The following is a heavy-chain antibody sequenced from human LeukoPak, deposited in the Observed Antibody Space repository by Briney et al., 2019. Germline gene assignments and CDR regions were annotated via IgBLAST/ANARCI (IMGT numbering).Heavy chain of an antibody. J-gene: IGHJ4*02. V-gene: IGHV4-34*01. CDR3: ARVGSGYSYGPFDY. CDR2: INHSGST. Sequence: SETLSLTCAVYGGSFSGYYWSWIRQPPGKGLEWIGEINHSGSTNYNPSLKSRVTISVDTSKNQFSLKLNSVTAADTAVYYCARVGSGYSYGPFDYWGQGTLVTVSS. CDR1: GGSFSGYY. D-gene: IGHD5-18*01.